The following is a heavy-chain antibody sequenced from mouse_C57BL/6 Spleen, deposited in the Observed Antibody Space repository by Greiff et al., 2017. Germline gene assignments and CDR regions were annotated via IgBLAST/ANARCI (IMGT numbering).Heavy chain of an antibody. D-gene: IGHD2-5*01. V-gene: IGHV2-2*01. Sequence: VQLQQSGPGLVQPSQSLSITCTVSGFSLTSYGVHWVRQSPGKGLEWLGVIWSGGSTDYNAAFISRLSISKDNSKSQVFFKMNSLQADDTAIYYCARSYSNYGGWFAYWGQGTLVTVSA. CDR1: GFSLTSYG. CDR2: IWSGGST. J-gene: IGHJ3*01. CDR3: ARSYSNYGGWFAY.